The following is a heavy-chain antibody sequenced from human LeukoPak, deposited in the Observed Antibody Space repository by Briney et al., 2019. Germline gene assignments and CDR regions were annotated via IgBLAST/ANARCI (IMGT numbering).Heavy chain of an antibody. J-gene: IGHJ5*02. CDR3: ARGYYGRDWFDP. D-gene: IGHD4-17*01. Sequence: ASVKVSCKASGGTFSSYAISWVRQAPGQGLEWMGGIIPIFGTANYAQKFQGRVTMTRDMSTSTVYMELSSLRSEDTAVYYCARGYYGRDWFDPWGQGTLVTVSS. CDR2: IIPIFGTA. V-gene: IGHV1-69*05. CDR1: GGTFSSYA.